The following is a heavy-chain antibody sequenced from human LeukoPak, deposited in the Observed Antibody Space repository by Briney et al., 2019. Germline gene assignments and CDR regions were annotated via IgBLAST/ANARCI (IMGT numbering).Heavy chain of an antibody. D-gene: IGHD1-1*01. CDR2: IKGDGSLK. Sequence: PGGSLRLSCAASGFTFSSYWMSWVRQAPGKGLEWVANIKGDGSLKYYVDSVKGRFTISRYNAKNSLCLQLNSLRAEDTAVYYCARITVSSLELNYFDYWGQGTLVTVSS. J-gene: IGHJ4*02. V-gene: IGHV3-7*01. CDR1: GFTFSSYW. CDR3: ARITVSSLELNYFDY.